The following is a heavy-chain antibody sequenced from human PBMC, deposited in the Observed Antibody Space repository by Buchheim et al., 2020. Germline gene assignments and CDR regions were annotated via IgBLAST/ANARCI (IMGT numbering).Heavy chain of an antibody. J-gene: IGHJ4*02. V-gene: IGHV1-46*01. Sequence: QVQLVQSGAEVKKPGASVKVSCKASGYTFTSYYTHWVRQAPGQGLEWMGIINPSGGSTTYAQKFQGKVSMTRDTFTSTVYMELSSLRSDDTAVYYCARSLIIAGATRALDYWGQGTL. CDR3: ARSLIIAGATRALDY. D-gene: IGHD1-26*01. CDR1: GYTFTSYY. CDR2: INPSGGST.